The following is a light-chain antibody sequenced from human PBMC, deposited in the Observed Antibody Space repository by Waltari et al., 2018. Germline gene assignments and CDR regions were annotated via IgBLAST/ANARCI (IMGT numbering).Light chain of an antibody. CDR3: HQYHSSPLT. J-gene: IGKJ4*01. CDR1: QSLLSKDENF. CDR2: GAS. Sequence: DIVMTQSPDSLAVSLGERATITCKCSQSLLSKDENFMAWYQKKPGQPPNLLIFGASTRQAGFPDRFSGSGSGTDFTLTISSLQAEDVAVYYCHQYHSSPLTFGGGTKVEIK. V-gene: IGKV4-1*01.